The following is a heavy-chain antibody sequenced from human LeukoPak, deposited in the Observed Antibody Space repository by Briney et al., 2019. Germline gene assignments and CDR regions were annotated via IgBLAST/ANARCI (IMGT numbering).Heavy chain of an antibody. CDR3: ARREDGVWLIDY. Sequence: GESLKISCKGSGYTFTTYLIGWVRQMPGKGLGWMGIIYPGDSDTRYSPSFQGQVPISADKSINTAYLQWSSLKASDTAMYYCARREDGVWLIDYWGQGTLVTVSS. V-gene: IGHV5-51*01. D-gene: IGHD2-21*01. CDR1: GYTFTTYL. J-gene: IGHJ4*02. CDR2: IYPGDSDT.